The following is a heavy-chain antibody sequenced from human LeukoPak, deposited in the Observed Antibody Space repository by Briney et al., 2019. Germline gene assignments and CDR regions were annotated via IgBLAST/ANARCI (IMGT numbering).Heavy chain of an antibody. CDR3: ARGFYGSGKDY. V-gene: IGHV4-34*01. CDR2: INHSGST. CDR1: GGSFSGYY. D-gene: IGHD3-10*01. Sequence: LETLSLSCAVYGGSFSGYYWSWIRQPPGKGLEWIGEINHSGSTNYNPSLKSRVTISVDTSKNQFSLKLSSVTAADTAVYYCARGFYGSGKDYWGPGTLVTVSS. J-gene: IGHJ4*02.